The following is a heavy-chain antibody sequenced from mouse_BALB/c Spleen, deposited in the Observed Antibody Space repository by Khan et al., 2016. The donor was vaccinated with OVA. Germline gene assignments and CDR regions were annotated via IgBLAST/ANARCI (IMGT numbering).Heavy chain of an antibody. Sequence: EVELVESGGGLVQPGGSRKLSCAASGFTFSRFGMHWVRPAPEKGLEWVAYISSGSSTIYYGDTVTGRFTISRDNPKNNLFLQMTSLKSEDTAVYYCARGSNFAYWGQGTILTVSS. V-gene: IGHV5-17*02. CDR2: ISSGSSTI. CDR3: ARGSNFAY. CDR1: GFTFSRFG. J-gene: IGHJ2*01.